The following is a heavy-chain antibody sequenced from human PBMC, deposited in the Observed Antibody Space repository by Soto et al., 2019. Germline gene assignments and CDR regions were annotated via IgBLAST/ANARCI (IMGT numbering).Heavy chain of an antibody. D-gene: IGHD1-1*01. V-gene: IGHV3-30-3*01. Sequence: GGSLRLSCAASGFTFSSYAMHWVRQAPGKGLEWVAVISYDGSNKYYADSVKGRFTISRDNSKNTLYLQMNSLRAEDTAVYYCARGRYNWNDSPGAFDIWGQGTMVTV. CDR2: ISYDGSNK. CDR1: GFTFSSYA. J-gene: IGHJ3*02. CDR3: ARGRYNWNDSPGAFDI.